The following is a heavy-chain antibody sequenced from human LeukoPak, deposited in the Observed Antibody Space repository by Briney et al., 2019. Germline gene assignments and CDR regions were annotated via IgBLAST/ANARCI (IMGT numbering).Heavy chain of an antibody. J-gene: IGHJ6*02. Sequence: PGRSLRLSCAASGFTFSSYAMHWVRQAPGKGLEWVAVISYDGSNKYYADSVKGRFTISRDNSKNTLYLQMNSLGAEDTAVYYCARDLADIVVVPAAIHYYYYGMDVWGQGTTVTVSS. CDR1: GFTFSSYA. CDR3: ARDLADIVVVPAAIHYYYYGMDV. V-gene: IGHV3-30-3*01. D-gene: IGHD2-2*02. CDR2: ISYDGSNK.